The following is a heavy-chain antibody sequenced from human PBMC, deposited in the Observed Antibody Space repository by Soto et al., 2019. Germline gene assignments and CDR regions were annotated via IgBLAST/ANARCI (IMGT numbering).Heavy chain of an antibody. J-gene: IGHJ4*02. D-gene: IGHD6-19*01. Sequence: ETRSLTWAAHGGCVTGYYWAWMRRTPGKGLEWIGEINYRGSTYYNPSLESRITMAVDTSKNQFSLKLSSVTAADTAVYFCATTIYSGGWSRDNWGQGTLVTVSS. V-gene: IGHV4-34*01. CDR3: ATTIYSGGWSRDN. CDR2: INYRGST. CDR1: GGCVTGYY.